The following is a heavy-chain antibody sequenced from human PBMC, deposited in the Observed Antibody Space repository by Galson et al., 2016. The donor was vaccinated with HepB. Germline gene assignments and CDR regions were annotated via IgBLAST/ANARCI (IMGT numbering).Heavy chain of an antibody. CDR2: LNSDGISA. CDR3: ARLRRPDESGVYYFNYYNAMDV. D-gene: IGHD3-22*01. Sequence: SLRLSCAASGFTFNSHWMHWVRQAPGKGLAWVSRLNSDGISATYADSVKGRFTISRDNARNTLYLQMSSLRVGDTAVYYCARLRRPDESGVYYFNYYNAMDVWGQGTTVTVSS. J-gene: IGHJ6*02. CDR1: GFTFNSHW. V-gene: IGHV3-74*03.